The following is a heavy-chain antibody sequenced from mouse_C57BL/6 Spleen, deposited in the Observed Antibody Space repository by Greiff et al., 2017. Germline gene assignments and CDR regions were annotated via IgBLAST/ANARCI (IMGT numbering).Heavy chain of an antibody. J-gene: IGHJ4*01. CDR1: GFNIKDYY. CDR2: IDPEDGDT. D-gene: IGHD1-1*01. Sequence: VQLQQSGAELVRPGASVKLSCTASGFNIKDYYMHWVKQRPEQGLEWIGRIDPEDGDTEYAPKFQGKATMTADTSSNTAYLQLSSPTSEDTAVYYCTADTTVVAAGDYWGQGTSVTVSS. CDR3: TADTTVVAAGDY. V-gene: IGHV14-1*01.